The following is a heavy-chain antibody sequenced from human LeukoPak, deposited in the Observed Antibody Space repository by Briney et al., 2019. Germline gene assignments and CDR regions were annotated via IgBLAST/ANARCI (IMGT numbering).Heavy chain of an antibody. D-gene: IGHD3-9*01. CDR1: GFTFSSYE. V-gene: IGHV3-48*03. CDR3: ARAFYDFLTGYPAYFDY. J-gene: IGHJ4*02. Sequence: GGSLRLSCAASGFTFSSYEMNWVRQAPGKGLEWVSYISSSGSTIYYADSVKGRFTISRDNAKNSLYLQMNSLRAEDTAVYYCARAFYDFLTGYPAYFDYWGQGTLVTVSS. CDR2: ISSSGSTI.